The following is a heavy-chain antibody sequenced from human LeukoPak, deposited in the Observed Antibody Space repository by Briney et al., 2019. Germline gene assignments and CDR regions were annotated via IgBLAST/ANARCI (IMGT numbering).Heavy chain of an antibody. J-gene: IGHJ4*02. V-gene: IGHV3-23*01. CDR3: AKELRPNDY. CDR1: GFTFSTSA. CDR2: ISARGGRT. Sequence: GGSLRLSCAASGFTFSTSAMSWVRQAPGKGREWVSAISARGGRTYYADSVKGRFTTSRDVSKNTLYLQMNSLRAEDTAVYYCAKELRPNDYWGQGTLVTVSS. D-gene: IGHD2-21*01.